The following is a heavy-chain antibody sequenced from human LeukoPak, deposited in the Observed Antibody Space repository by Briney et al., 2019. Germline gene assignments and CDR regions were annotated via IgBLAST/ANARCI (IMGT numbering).Heavy chain of an antibody. CDR3: ARRTYYYDQFMDV. V-gene: IGHV4-39*01. CDR2: IYYSGST. Sequence: SETLSLTCTVSGGSISSSSYYWGWIRQPPGKGLEWIGSIYYSGSTYYNPSLKSRVAISVDTSKNQFSLKLSSVTAADTAVYYCARRTYYYDQFMDVWGQGTTVTVSS. J-gene: IGHJ6*02. D-gene: IGHD3-22*01. CDR1: GGSISSSSYY.